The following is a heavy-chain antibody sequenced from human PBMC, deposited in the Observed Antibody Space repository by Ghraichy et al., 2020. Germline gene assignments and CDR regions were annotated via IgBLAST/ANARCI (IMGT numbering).Heavy chain of an antibody. V-gene: IGHV1-2*02. CDR2: INPNSGGT. CDR1: GYTFTGYY. CDR3: ARGHIVVVVAANWFDP. Sequence: ASVKVSCKASGYTFTGYYMHWVRQAPGQGLEWMGWINPNSGGTNYAQKFQGRVTMTRDTSISTAYMELSRLRSDDTAVYYCARGHIVVVVAANWFDPWGQGTLVTVSS. D-gene: IGHD2-15*01. J-gene: IGHJ5*02.